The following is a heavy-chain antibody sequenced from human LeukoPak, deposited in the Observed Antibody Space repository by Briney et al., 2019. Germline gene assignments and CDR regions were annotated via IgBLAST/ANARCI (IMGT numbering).Heavy chain of an antibody. V-gene: IGHV3-73*01. D-gene: IGHD3-3*01. J-gene: IGHJ6*03. CDR1: GFTFNGSA. CDR3: AKDSSRSFTIFGVVINYYYMDV. CDR2: IRSKPHSYAT. Sequence: GGSLRLSCAASGFTFNGSAVHWVRQASGKGLEWVGRIRSKPHSYATEYGAALKGRFTISRDNSKNTLYLQMNSLRAEDTAVYYCAKDSSRSFTIFGVVINYYYMDVWGKGTTVTVSS.